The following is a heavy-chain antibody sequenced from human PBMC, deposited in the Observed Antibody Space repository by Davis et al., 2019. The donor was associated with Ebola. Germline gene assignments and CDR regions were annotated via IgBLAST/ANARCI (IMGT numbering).Heavy chain of an antibody. CDR2: FDPEDGET. J-gene: IGHJ4*02. D-gene: IGHD6-13*01. Sequence: ASVKVSCKVSGYTLTELSMHWVRQAPGKGLEWMGGFDPEDGETIYAQKFQGRVTMTEDTSTDTAYMELSSLRSEDTAVYYCARHIAAAGKFDYWGQGTLVTVSS. V-gene: IGHV1-24*01. CDR1: GYTLTELS. CDR3: ARHIAAAGKFDY.